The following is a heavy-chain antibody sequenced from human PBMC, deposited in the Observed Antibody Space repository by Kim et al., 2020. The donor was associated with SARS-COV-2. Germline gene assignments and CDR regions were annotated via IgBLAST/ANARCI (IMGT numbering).Heavy chain of an antibody. CDR3: ARSRTTYYDILTGYDYYYGMDV. D-gene: IGHD3-9*01. CDR2: IYYSGST. V-gene: IGHV4-39*07. Sequence: SETLSLTCTVSGGSISSSSYYWGWIRQPPGKGLEWIGSIYYSGSTYYNPSLKSRGTISVDTSKNQFSLKLSSVTAADTAVYYCARSRTTYYDILTGYDYYYGMDVWGQGTTVTVSS. CDR1: GGSISSSSYY. J-gene: IGHJ6*02.